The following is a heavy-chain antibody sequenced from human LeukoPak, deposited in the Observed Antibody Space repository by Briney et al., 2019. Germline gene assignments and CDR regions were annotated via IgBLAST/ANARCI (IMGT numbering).Heavy chain of an antibody. CDR2: ISSSSSTI. V-gene: IGHV3-48*01. CDR1: GFTFSSYS. D-gene: IGHD5/OR15-5a*01. CDR3: ARPSTKGYYYYGMDV. J-gene: IGHJ6*02. Sequence: GGSLRLSCADAGFTFSSYSMNWVRQAPGKGLEWISYISSSSSTIYYADSVKGRFTISRDNAKNSLYLQMNSLRAEDTAVYYCARPSTKGYYYYGMDVWGQGTTVTVSS.